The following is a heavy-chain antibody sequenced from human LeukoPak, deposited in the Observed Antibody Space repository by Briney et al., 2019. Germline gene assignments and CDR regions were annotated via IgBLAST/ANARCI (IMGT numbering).Heavy chain of an antibody. V-gene: IGHV1-69*13. Sequence: SVKVSCKASGGTFSSYAIGWVRQAPGQGLEWMGGIIPIFGTANYAQKFQGRVTITADESTSTAYMELSSLRSEDTAVYYCARAATVTLTDAFDIWGQGTMVTVSS. CDR2: IIPIFGTA. CDR1: GGTFSSYA. J-gene: IGHJ3*02. D-gene: IGHD4-17*01. CDR3: ARAATVTLTDAFDI.